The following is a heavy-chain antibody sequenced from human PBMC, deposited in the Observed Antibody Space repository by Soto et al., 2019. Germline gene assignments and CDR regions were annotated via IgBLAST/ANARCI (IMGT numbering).Heavy chain of an antibody. CDR3: ARGRTVRNYADDSSDYFYFFDY. CDR1: GDSISTFY. V-gene: IGHV4-59*01. J-gene: IGHJ4*02. Sequence: SETLSLTCTVSGDSISTFYWGWMRQSPGKELEWVGYVYYTGSTNYNPSLKSRVTISVDRSKNQFSLKLTSANAADTAVYYCARGRTVRNYADDSSDYFYFFDYWGQGTQVTVSS. CDR2: VYYTGST. D-gene: IGHD3-22*01.